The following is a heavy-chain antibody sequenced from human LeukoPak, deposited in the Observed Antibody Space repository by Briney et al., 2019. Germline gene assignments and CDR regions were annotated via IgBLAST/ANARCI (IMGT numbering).Heavy chain of an antibody. CDR1: GFTFSDYG. V-gene: IGHV3-49*03. D-gene: IGHD2-15*01. J-gene: IGHJ3*02. CDR2: IRSKPYGGTT. CDR3: SSTRISGIDGFDI. Sequence: GGSLRLSCTASGFTFSDYGVNWFRQAPGKGLEWVAFIRSKPYGGTTEYAASVKGRFSISRDDSTSIVYLQMNSLKTEDTALYYCSSTRISGIDGFDIWGQGTMVTVSS.